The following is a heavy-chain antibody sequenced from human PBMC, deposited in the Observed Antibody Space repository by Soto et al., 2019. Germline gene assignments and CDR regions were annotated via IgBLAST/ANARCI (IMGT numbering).Heavy chain of an antibody. CDR3: AKATRGQCIGAHCYAFDF. CDR1: GFTFTNYA. CDR2: VIGTGIDT. D-gene: IGHD2-15*01. J-gene: IGHJ4*02. Sequence: EVQLLESGGGLVQPGGSLRLSCAASGFTFTNYAMNWVRHSPGTGLEWVASVIGTGIDTYHAASVKGRFTISRDTSRNSMYLEMNRLRAEDTAMYHCAKATRGQCIGAHCYAFDFWGQGILVTVS. V-gene: IGHV3-23*01.